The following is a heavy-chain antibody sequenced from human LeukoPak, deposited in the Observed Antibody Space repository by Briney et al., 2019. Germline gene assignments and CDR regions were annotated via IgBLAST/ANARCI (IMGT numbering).Heavy chain of an antibody. V-gene: IGHV3-48*01. J-gene: IGHJ3*02. D-gene: IGHD6-13*01. CDR1: GFTFSRYS. CDR2: ISSSSNTI. Sequence: GGSLRLXCAASGFTFSRYSMNWVRQAPGKGLEWVSYISSSSNTIYYADSVKGRFTISRDNAKNSLYLQMNSLRAEDTAVYYCAREASSSWYGAFDIWGQGTMVTVSS. CDR3: AREASSSWYGAFDI.